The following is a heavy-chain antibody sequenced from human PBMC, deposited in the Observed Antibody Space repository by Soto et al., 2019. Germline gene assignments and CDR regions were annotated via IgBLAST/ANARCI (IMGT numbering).Heavy chain of an antibody. D-gene: IGHD3-10*01. CDR2: ISYDGSNK. Sequence: PGGSLRLSCAASGFTFSSYGMHWVRQAPGKGLEWVAFISYDGSNKYYADSVKGRFTISRDNSKNTLYLQMSSLRAEDTAVYYCAKDREGGVLLWFGDTGHQISYDYWGQGALVTVSS. CDR1: GFTFSSYG. V-gene: IGHV3-30*18. J-gene: IGHJ4*02. CDR3: AKDREGGVLLWFGDTGHQISYDY.